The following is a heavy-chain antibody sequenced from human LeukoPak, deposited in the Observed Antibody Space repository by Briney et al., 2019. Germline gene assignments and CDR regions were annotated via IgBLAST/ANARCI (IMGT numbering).Heavy chain of an antibody. V-gene: IGHV4-59*01. CDR2: IYYSGST. D-gene: IGHD1-1*01. Sequence: SETLSLTCTVSGGSISSYYWSWIRQPPGKGLEWIGYIYYSGSTNYNPSLKSRVTISVDTSKNQSSLKLSSVTAADTAVYYCARAGLGTFDYWGQGTLVTVSS. CDR1: GGSISSYY. J-gene: IGHJ4*02. CDR3: ARAGLGTFDY.